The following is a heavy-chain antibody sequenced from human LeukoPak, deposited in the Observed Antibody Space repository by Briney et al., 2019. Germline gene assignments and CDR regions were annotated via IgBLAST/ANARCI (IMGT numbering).Heavy chain of an antibody. J-gene: IGHJ4*02. Sequence: GGSLRLSCAASGFTFSSYAMHWVRQAPGKGLEYVSAISSNGGSTYYANSVKGRFTISRDNSKNTLYLQMGSLRADDMAVYYCARDRALSFDYWGQGTLVTVSS. CDR3: ARDRALSFDY. V-gene: IGHV3-64*01. CDR1: GFTFSSYA. CDR2: ISSNGGST.